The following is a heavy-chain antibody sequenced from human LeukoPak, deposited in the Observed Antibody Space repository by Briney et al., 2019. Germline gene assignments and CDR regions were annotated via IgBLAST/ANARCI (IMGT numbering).Heavy chain of an antibody. CDR2: IYYSGST. J-gene: IGHJ4*02. D-gene: IGHD1-14*01. CDR3: ARGRNRTPLFDY. Sequence: PSETLSLTCTVSGGSISSGDYYWSWIRQPPGKGLEWIGYIYYSGSTYYNPSLKSRVTISVDTSKNQFSLKLSSVTAADTAVYYCARGRNRTPLFDYWGQGTLVTVSS. CDR1: GGSISSGDYY. V-gene: IGHV4-30-4*01.